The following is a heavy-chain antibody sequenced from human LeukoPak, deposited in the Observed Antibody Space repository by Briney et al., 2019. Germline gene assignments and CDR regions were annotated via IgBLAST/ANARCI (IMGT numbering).Heavy chain of an antibody. V-gene: IGHV3-30*02. Sequence: GGSLRLSCAASGFTFSSYGMHWVRQAPGKGLEWVAFITYDGSNKYYADSVKGRFTISRDTFRNILYLQMNSLRAEDTAVYYCAKESHYYDSGAFDIWGQGTMVTVSS. CDR3: AKESHYYDSGAFDI. CDR1: GFTFSSYG. D-gene: IGHD3-22*01. CDR2: ITYDGSNK. J-gene: IGHJ3*02.